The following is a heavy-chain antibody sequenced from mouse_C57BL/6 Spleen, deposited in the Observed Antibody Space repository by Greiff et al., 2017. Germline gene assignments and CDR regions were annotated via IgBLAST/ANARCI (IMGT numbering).Heavy chain of an antibody. D-gene: IGHD2-5*01. Sequence: QVQLQQPGAELVKPGASVKLSCKASGYTFTSYWMHWVKQRPGQGLEWIGMIHPNSGSTNDNEKFKSKATLTVDKSSSTAYMQLISLPSEDSAVYYCARGDSNYDAWFADWGQGTLVTVAA. CDR3: ARGDSNYDAWFAD. CDR1: GYTFTSYW. J-gene: IGHJ3*01. V-gene: IGHV1-64*01. CDR2: IHPNSGST.